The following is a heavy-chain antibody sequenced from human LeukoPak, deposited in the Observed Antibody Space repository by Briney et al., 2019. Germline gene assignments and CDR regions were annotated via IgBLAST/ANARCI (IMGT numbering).Heavy chain of an antibody. CDR1: GFTFEDYA. CDR3: AKDTRTGYYNPLFDY. J-gene: IGHJ4*02. Sequence: GGSLRLSCAASGFTFEDYAMHWVRQAPGKGLEWVLGISWNSGSIGYADSVKGRFTISRDNAKNSLYLQMNSLRAEDTALYYCAKDTRTGYYNPLFDYWGQGTLVTVSS. D-gene: IGHD3/OR15-3a*01. V-gene: IGHV3-9*01. CDR2: ISWNSGSI.